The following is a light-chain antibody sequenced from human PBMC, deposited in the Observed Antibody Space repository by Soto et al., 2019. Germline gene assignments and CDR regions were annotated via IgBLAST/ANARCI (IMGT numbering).Light chain of an antibody. J-gene: IGKJ2*01. CDR3: HHYGYGADT. V-gene: IGKV3-20*01. Sequence: SVLTQSPGTLYLSPGERATLSCRASETVGSNYLAWYQQQPGQAPRLLIFDASSRATGIPDRFSGSGSGTEFSLTISRLEPEDSAVYFCHHYGYGADTFGQGTKLEI. CDR1: ETVGSNY. CDR2: DAS.